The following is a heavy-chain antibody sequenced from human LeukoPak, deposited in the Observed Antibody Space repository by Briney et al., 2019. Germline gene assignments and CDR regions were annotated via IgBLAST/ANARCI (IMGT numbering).Heavy chain of an antibody. J-gene: IGHJ4*02. CDR2: FDPEDGET. CDR1: GYTLTELS. Sequence: ASVKVSCKVSGYTLTELSMHWVRQAPGKGLEWMGGFDPEDGETIYAQKFQGRVTMTEDTSTDTAYMALSSLRSEDTAVYYCATERGSSGYPDYWGQGTLVTVSS. CDR3: ATERGSSGYPDY. V-gene: IGHV1-24*01. D-gene: IGHD3-22*01.